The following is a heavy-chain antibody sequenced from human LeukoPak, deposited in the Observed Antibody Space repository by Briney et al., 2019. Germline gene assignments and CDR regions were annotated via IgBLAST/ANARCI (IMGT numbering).Heavy chain of an antibody. V-gene: IGHV1-3*01. J-gene: IGHJ4*02. Sequence: ASVKVSCKASGYTFTSYAMHWVRQAPGQRLEWMGWINAGNGNTKYSQKFQGRVTITRDTSASTAYMELSSLRSEDTAVYYCARDRGVGATFPDYWGQGTLVTVSS. CDR3: ARDRGVGATFPDY. CDR1: GYTFTSYA. CDR2: INAGNGNT. D-gene: IGHD1-26*01.